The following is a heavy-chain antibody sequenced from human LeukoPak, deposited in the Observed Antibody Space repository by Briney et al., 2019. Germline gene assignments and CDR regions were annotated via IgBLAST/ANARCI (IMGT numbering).Heavy chain of an antibody. Sequence: GGSLRLSCAASGFTFSSYAITCVRQAPGKGLEWVSTISGSAVSTYYADSVKGRFTISRDNSKNTVYLQMNTLRAEDTAVYYCAKDSGYSFGFDYWGRGTLVTVSS. CDR3: AKDSGYSFGFDY. CDR1: GFTFSSYA. CDR2: ISGSAVST. V-gene: IGHV3-23*01. J-gene: IGHJ4*02. D-gene: IGHD5-18*01.